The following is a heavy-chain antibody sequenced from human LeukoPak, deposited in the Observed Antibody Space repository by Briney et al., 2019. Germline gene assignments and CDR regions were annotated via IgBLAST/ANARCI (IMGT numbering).Heavy chain of an antibody. D-gene: IGHD3-10*01. CDR2: MNPNSCNT. V-gene: IGHV1-8*01. J-gene: IGHJ4*02. CDR3: ARGRGTLWFGELLRDYYFDY. Sequence: SSVKVSCKASGYTFTSYDINWVRQAAGQGLEGMGWMNPNSCNTGYAQKFQGRVTMTRNTSISTAYMELSSLRSEDTAVYYCARGRGTLWFGELLRDYYFDYWGQGTLVTVSS. CDR1: GYTFTSYD.